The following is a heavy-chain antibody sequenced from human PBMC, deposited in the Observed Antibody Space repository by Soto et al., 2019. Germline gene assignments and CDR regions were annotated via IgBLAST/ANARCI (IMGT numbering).Heavy chain of an antibody. CDR3: VGTTVTPHSYGMDV. Sequence: GGSLRLSCAASGFTFSSYAMSWVRQAPGKGLEWVSAISGSGGSTYYADSVKGRFTISRDNSKNTLYLQMNSLRAEDTAVYYCVGTTVTPHSYGMDVWGQGTTVTVSS. CDR1: GFTFSSYA. CDR2: ISGSGGST. V-gene: IGHV3-23*01. D-gene: IGHD4-17*01. J-gene: IGHJ6*02.